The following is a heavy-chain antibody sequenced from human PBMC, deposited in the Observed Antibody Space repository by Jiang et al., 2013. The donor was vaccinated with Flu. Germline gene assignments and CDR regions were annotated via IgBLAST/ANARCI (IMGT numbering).Heavy chain of an antibody. CDR2: ISYDGSNK. CDR3: ARDREIIHTGYGMDV. D-gene: IGHD2-8*02. J-gene: IGHJ6*02. CDR1: GFTFSSYA. Sequence: VQLVESGGGVVQPGRSLRLSCAASGFTFSSYAMHWVRQAPGKGLEWVAVISYDGSNKYYADSVKGRFTISRDNSKNTLYLQMNSLRAEDTAVYYCARDREIIHTGYGMDVWGQGTTVTLSS. V-gene: IGHV3-30-3*01.